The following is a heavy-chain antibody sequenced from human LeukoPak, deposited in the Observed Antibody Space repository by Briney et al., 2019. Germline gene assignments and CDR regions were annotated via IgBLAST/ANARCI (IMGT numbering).Heavy chain of an antibody. CDR2: IIYSGRAT. J-gene: IGHJ4*02. D-gene: IGHD3-22*01. Sequence: GGPLRLSCAASGFPFARHAMSWVRHAPGKGPASVASIIYSGRATYYTSPVKGLFTIPRDNSQNTLYPQMDRLRPEDTALYYCTKDGLSYDGSEHVYYFDCLGQGARVTV. V-gene: IGHV3-23*01. CDR3: TKDGLSYDGSEHVYYFDC. CDR1: GFPFARHA.